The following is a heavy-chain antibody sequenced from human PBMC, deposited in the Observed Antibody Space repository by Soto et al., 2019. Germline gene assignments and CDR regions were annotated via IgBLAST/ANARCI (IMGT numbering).Heavy chain of an antibody. CDR3: AREGSYYYGSGSSVRLYYFDY. D-gene: IGHD3-10*01. J-gene: IGHJ4*02. Sequence: SETLSLTCTVSGGSISSYYWSWIRQPPGKGLEWIGYIYYSGSTNYNPSLKSRVTISVDTSKNQFSLKLSSVTAADTAVYYCAREGSYYYGSGSSVRLYYFDYWGQGTLVTVS. CDR2: IYYSGST. V-gene: IGHV4-59*01. CDR1: GGSISSYY.